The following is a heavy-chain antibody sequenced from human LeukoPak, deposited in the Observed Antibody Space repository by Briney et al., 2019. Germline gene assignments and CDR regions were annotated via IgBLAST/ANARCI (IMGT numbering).Heavy chain of an antibody. J-gene: IGHJ4*02. CDR3: ARDLRTPSDTNIAIDY. Sequence: GGSLRRSCAASGFTFSSYWMHWVRQAPGKGLVWVSRIKSDGSSASYADSVKGRFTISRDNAKNTLYLQMNSLRAEDTAVYYCARDLRTPSDTNIAIDYWGQGTLVTVSS. D-gene: IGHD4-23*01. CDR1: GFTFSSYW. V-gene: IGHV3-74*01. CDR2: IKSDGSSA.